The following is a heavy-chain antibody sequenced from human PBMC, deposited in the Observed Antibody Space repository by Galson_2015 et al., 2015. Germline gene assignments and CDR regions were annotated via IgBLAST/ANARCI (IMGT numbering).Heavy chain of an antibody. J-gene: IGHJ4*02. Sequence: TYYADSVSGRFTISRANSKNTLYLQMNSLRAEDTAVYYCARGHSGWYFDYWGQGTLVTVSS. D-gene: IGHD6-19*01. CDR3: ARGHSGWYFDY. V-gene: IGHV3-53*01. CDR2: T.